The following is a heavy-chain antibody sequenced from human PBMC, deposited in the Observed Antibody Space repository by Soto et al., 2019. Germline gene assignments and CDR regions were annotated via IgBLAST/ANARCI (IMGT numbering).Heavy chain of an antibody. CDR3: VKTRGNVVH. CDR1: RITFSSYA. V-gene: IGHV3-23*01. D-gene: IGHD5-12*01. Sequence: EVQLLESGGGLVQPGGSLRLSCAASRITFSSYAMSWVRQAPGKGLEWVSAISGTGGSTYYADSVKGRFTLSRDNSQNMAELQMRSPMAEDPGVYYCVKTRGNVVHRGQGTLVPVSS. CDR2: ISGTGGST. J-gene: IGHJ4*02.